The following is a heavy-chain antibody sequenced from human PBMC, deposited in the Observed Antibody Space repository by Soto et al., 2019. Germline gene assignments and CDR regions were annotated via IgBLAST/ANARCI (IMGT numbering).Heavy chain of an antibody. CDR2: ISHDGSNQ. CDR1: GFTLRTSG. D-gene: IGHD6-25*01. CDR3: AKDSSAAFDY. V-gene: IGHV3-30*18. J-gene: IGHJ4*02. Sequence: PGGSLRLSCVASGFTLRTSGMHWVRQAPSKGLEWVAVISHDGSNQFYAESVKGRFTISRDNSKNMLYLQMNSLRADDSAVYFCAKDSSAAFDYWGQGTLVPVSS.